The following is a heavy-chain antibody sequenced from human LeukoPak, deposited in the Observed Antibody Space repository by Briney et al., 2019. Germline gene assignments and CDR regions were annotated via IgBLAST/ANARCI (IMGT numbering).Heavy chain of an antibody. D-gene: IGHD6-6*01. CDR2: ISYDGSNK. Sequence: GRSLRLSCAASGFTFSSYGMHWVRQAPGKGLEWVAVISYDGSNKYYADSVKGRFTISRDNSKNTLYLQMNSLRAEDTAVYYCAKVPSSSSYYFDYWGQGTLVTVSS. CDR3: AKVPSSSSYYFDY. V-gene: IGHV3-30*18. J-gene: IGHJ4*02. CDR1: GFTFSSYG.